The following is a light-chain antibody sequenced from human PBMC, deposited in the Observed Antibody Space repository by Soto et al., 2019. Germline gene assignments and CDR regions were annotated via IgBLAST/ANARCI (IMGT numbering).Light chain of an antibody. V-gene: IGKV3-15*01. J-gene: IGKJ4*01. CDR1: QSVSSK. CDR3: QQRANWPLT. CDR2: GAS. Sequence: EIVMTQSPATLSVSPGEGATLSCRASQSVSSKLAWYQQKPGQAPRLLIYGASTRATGIPARFSGSGSGTEFTLTISSLQPDDFAVYYCQQRANWPLTFGGGTKVDIK.